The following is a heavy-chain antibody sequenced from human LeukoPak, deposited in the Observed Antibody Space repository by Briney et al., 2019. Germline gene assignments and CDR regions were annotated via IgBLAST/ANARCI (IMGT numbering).Heavy chain of an antibody. Sequence: PSQTLSLTCTVSGGSISSGGYYWSSIRQHPGKGLEWIGYIYYSGSTYYNPSLKSRVTISVDTSKNQFSLKLSSVTAADTAVYYCAREDDSYYYYGMDVWGQGTTVTVSS. D-gene: IGHD3-22*01. V-gene: IGHV4-31*03. J-gene: IGHJ6*02. CDR1: GGSISSGGYY. CDR2: IYYSGST. CDR3: AREDDSYYYYGMDV.